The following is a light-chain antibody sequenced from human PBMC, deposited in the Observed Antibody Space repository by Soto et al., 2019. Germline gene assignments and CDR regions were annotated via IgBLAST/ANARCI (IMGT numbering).Light chain of an antibody. CDR2: SAS. V-gene: IGKV3-15*01. CDR3: QQYNNWPRYT. Sequence: EIELTQSPGTLSVSPGERATLSCRATHGVSGSLAWYQQKPGRPPRLLIHSASTRATGIPARFSGSGSGTDFTLTISSLQSEDFAVYYCQQYNNWPRYTFGQGTRLEIK. J-gene: IGKJ2*01. CDR1: HGVSGS.